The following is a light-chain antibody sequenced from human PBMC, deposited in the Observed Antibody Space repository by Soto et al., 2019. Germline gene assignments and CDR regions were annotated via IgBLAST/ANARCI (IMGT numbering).Light chain of an antibody. J-gene: IGLJ1*01. CDR3: STSHA. Sequence: QSALTQPASVSGSPGQSITISCTGSDISDYHYVSWYQQYPGKAPKLMIYEVSNRPSGVSHRFSGSKSGNTASLTISGLQAEDEAHYYCSTSHAFATGTKLTVL. V-gene: IGLV2-14*01. CDR1: DISDYHY. CDR2: EVS.